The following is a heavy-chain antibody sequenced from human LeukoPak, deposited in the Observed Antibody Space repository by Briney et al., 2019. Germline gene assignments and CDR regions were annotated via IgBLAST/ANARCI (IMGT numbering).Heavy chain of an antibody. D-gene: IGHD5-12*01. J-gene: IGHJ4*02. Sequence: GGSLTLSCAASGFTISSYGMNWVRQAPLKGLEWVSVIFGSGDTTYYADSVKGRFTISRDKSKNTLYLQMHSLRAEDTAVYYCAKDQKPDSGYDIDHWGQGTLVTVSS. CDR3: AKDQKPDSGYDIDH. CDR1: GFTISSYG. CDR2: IFGSGDTT. V-gene: IGHV3-23*01.